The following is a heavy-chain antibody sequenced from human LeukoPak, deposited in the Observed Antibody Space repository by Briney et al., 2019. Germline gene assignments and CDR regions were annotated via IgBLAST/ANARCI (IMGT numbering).Heavy chain of an antibody. Sequence: PSETLSLTCTVSGGSISSYYWSWIRQPPGKGLEWIGYIYYSGSTNYNPSLKSRVTISVDTSKNQFSLKLNSVTAADTAVYYCATRRSGSYSEYWGQGILVTVSS. J-gene: IGHJ4*02. V-gene: IGHV4-59*08. CDR2: IYYSGST. D-gene: IGHD1-26*01. CDR1: GGSISSYY. CDR3: ATRRSGSYSEY.